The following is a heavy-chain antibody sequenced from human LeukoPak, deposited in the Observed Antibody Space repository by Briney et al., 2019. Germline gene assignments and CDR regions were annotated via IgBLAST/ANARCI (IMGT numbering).Heavy chain of an antibody. Sequence: KPSETLSLTCAVYGGSFSGYYWSWIRQPPGKGLEWIGEINHSGSTNYNPSLKSRVTISVDTSKNQFSLTLSSVTAADTAVYYCARGLRTIFGVVIIRDYFDYWGQGTLVTVPS. CDR3: ARGLRTIFGVVIIRDYFDY. D-gene: IGHD3-3*01. V-gene: IGHV4-34*01. J-gene: IGHJ4*02. CDR1: GGSFSGYY. CDR2: INHSGST.